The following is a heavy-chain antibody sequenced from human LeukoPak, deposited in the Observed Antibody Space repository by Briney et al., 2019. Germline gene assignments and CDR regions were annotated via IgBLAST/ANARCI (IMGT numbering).Heavy chain of an antibody. Sequence: ASVKVSCKASGYTFTSYYMHWVRQAPGQGLEWMGIINPSGGSTSNAQKFQGRVTMTRDTSTSTVYMELSSLRSEDTAVYYCAGGGATNMFLQDWFDPWGQGTLVTVSS. V-gene: IGHV1-46*01. CDR3: AGGGATNMFLQDWFDP. CDR2: INPSGGST. CDR1: GYTFTSYY. D-gene: IGHD1-26*01. J-gene: IGHJ5*02.